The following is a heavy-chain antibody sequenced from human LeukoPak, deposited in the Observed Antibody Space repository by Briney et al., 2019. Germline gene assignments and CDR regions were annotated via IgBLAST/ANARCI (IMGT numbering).Heavy chain of an antibody. Sequence: KDGESLKISCKGFGSTYRFASYWIGWVRQIPGKGLEWMGIIFPGDSETIYSPSFQGHITISVDKSISTVYLQWSSLKASDTAIYYCARRDYYYYGMDVWGQGTTVTVSS. CDR1: GSTYRFASYW. V-gene: IGHV5-51*01. CDR2: IFPGDSET. CDR3: ARRDYYYYGMDV. J-gene: IGHJ6*02.